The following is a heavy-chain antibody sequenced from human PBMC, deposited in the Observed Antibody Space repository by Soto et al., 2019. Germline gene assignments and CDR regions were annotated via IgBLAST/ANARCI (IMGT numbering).Heavy chain of an antibody. J-gene: IGHJ4*02. D-gene: IGHD2-15*01. CDR2: IIPVFGTE. CDR3: ATTYGGNTAFPYYFGY. Sequence: ASVKVSCKASGATLSSYAISWVRQAPGQGLEWMGGIIPVFGTENYAQKFQGRVTITADESTSTAYMELSGLRSDDTAVYYCATTYGGNTAFPYYFGYWGQGTLVTVSS. CDR1: GATLSSYA. V-gene: IGHV1-69*13.